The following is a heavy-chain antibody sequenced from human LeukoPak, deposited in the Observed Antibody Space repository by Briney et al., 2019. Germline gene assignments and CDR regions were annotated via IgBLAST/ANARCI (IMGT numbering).Heavy chain of an antibody. Sequence: SETLSLTCAVYGVSFSGYYWTWIRQPPGKGLEWIGEINHSGSTNYNPSLKSRVAISVDTSKNQFSLKLNSVTATDTAVYYCARDSGSYYSLDYWGQGTLVTVSS. CDR3: ARDSGSYYSLDY. CDR1: GVSFSGYY. CDR2: INHSGST. V-gene: IGHV4-34*01. J-gene: IGHJ4*02. D-gene: IGHD1-26*01.